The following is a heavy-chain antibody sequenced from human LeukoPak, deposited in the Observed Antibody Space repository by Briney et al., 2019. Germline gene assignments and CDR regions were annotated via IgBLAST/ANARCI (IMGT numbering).Heavy chain of an antibody. CDR2: TYYRSKWYN. D-gene: IGHD3-16*01. CDR1: GDSVSSNSAA. V-gene: IGHV6-1*01. J-gene: IGHJ6*04. Sequence: SQTLSLTCAISGDSVSSNSAAWNWIRQSPSRGPEWLGRTYYRSKWYNDYAVSVKSRMSINPDTSKNQFSLQLNSVTPEDTAVYYCARETDYPYYYGMDVWGKGTTVTVSS. CDR3: ARETDYPYYYGMDV.